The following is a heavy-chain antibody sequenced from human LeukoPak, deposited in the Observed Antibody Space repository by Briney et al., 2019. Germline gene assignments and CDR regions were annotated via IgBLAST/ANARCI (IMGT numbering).Heavy chain of an antibody. CDR3: ARVRGDDSATEWWYFDL. CDR2: IYYSGST. Sequence: PSETLSLTCTVSGGSISSSSYYWGWIRQPPGKGLEWIGSIYYSGSTYYNPSLKSRVTISVDTSKNQFSLKLSSVTAADTAVYYCARVRGDDSATEWWYFDLWGRGTRVTVSS. CDR1: GGSISSSSYY. D-gene: IGHD3-16*01. J-gene: IGHJ2*01. V-gene: IGHV4-39*07.